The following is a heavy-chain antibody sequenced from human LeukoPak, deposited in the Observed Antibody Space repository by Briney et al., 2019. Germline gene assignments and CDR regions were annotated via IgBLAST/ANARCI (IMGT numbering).Heavy chain of an antibody. Sequence: SETLSLTCTVSARSISSGTYYWSWARQHPGKGLEWIGYIFYSGRTAYNPSLKSRVTISVDTSKNQFSLKLSSVTAADTAVYYCARGPRRVAAAGSRGYGMDVWGQGTTVTVSS. V-gene: IGHV4-31*03. J-gene: IGHJ6*01. CDR1: ARSISSGTYY. CDR2: IFYSGRT. CDR3: ARGPRRVAAAGSRGYGMDV. D-gene: IGHD6-13*01.